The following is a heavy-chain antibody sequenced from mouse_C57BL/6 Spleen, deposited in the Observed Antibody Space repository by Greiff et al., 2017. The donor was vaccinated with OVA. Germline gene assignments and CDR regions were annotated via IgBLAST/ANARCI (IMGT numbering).Heavy chain of an antibody. V-gene: IGHV2-4*01. Sequence: VQLQQSGPGLVQPSQSLSITCTVSGFSLTSYGVHWVRQPPGKGLEWLGVIWSGGSTDYNAAFISRLSISKDNSKSQVFFKMHSLQADDTALCYCAKNENYAMDYWGQGTSVTVSS. CDR3: AKNENYAMDY. J-gene: IGHJ4*01. CDR2: IWSGGST. CDR1: GFSLTSYG.